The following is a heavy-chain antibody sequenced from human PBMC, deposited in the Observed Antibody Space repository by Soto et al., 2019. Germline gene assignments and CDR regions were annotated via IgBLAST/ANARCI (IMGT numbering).Heavy chain of an antibody. Sequence: GESLKISCNGSGYSFSIYWISWVRQMPGKGLEWMGRIDPSDSYTNYSPSFQGHVTISADKSISTAYLQWSSLKASDTAMYYCARGTGTTGYYYGMDVWGQGTTVTVSS. V-gene: IGHV5-10-1*01. CDR3: ARGTGTTGYYYGMDV. CDR1: GYSFSIYW. J-gene: IGHJ6*02. CDR2: IDPSDSYT. D-gene: IGHD1-7*01.